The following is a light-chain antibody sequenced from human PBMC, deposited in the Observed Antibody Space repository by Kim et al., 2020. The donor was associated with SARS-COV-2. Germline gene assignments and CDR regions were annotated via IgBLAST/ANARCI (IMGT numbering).Light chain of an antibody. J-gene: IGKJ4*01. V-gene: IGKV1-33*01. CDR2: DAS. CDR1: DDIRNN. Sequence: ASVGDRVTITVQASDDIRNNLNWYQWKPGKAPNLLIYDASNLETGVPSRFRGSGSGTDFALTISTLQAEDFATYYCQQYDDLPLTFGGGTKVDIK. CDR3: QQYDDLPLT.